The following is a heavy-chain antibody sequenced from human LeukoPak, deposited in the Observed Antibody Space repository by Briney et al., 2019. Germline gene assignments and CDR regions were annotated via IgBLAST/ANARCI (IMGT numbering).Heavy chain of an antibody. CDR1: GFTFDDYA. CDR2: ISWNSGSI. D-gene: IGHD6-13*01. J-gene: IGHJ4*02. CDR3: AKDMTPAAGLFDY. V-gene: IGHV3-9*01. Sequence: SGGSLRLSCAASGFTFDDYAMHWVRQAPGKGLEWVSGISWNSGSIGYADSVKGRFTISRDNAKNSLYLQMNSLRAEDTALYYCAKDMTPAAGLFDYWGQGTLVTVSS.